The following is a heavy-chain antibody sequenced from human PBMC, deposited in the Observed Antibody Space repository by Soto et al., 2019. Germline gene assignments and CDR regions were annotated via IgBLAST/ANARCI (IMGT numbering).Heavy chain of an antibody. D-gene: IGHD2-21*01. Sequence: PSGNLALTCTVSGGSITSDYWSWIRQSPGKGLEWIGYIYSRGNTNYNPSLKSRVTISVDTSKTHFSLNLSSVTAADTAVYYCARGSPLYCYNSGHSEFPISGPGPLVTVSS. CDR3: ARGSPLYCYNSGHSEFPI. CDR1: GGSITSDY. CDR2: IYSRGNT. V-gene: IGHV4-59*01. J-gene: IGHJ3*02.